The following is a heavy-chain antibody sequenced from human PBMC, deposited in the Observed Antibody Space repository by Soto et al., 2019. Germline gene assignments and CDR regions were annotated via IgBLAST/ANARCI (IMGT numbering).Heavy chain of an antibody. V-gene: IGHV4-31*03. CDR1: GGSISSGGYY. J-gene: IGHJ4*02. Sequence: PSETLSLTCTVSGGSISSGGYYWSWIRQHPGKGLEWIGYIYYGGSTYYNPSLKSRVTISVDTSKNQFSLRLSSVTAADTAVYYCARGRVPLTHQDYWGQGTLVTVSS. CDR2: IYYGGST. D-gene: IGHD3-9*01. CDR3: ARGRVPLTHQDY.